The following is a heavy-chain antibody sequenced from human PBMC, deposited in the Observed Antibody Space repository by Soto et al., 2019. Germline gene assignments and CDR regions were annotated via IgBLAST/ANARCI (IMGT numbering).Heavy chain of an antibody. CDR2: IYYDGST. Sequence: SETLSPTRTVSGGSISTYYWSCIRHPSGKGLEWIGYIYYDGSTSYNPSLRSRVTLSVDTSKNQFSLILSSVTSAVTAVYYCARDQLSSGLYVWFDPWGQGTLVTVS. CDR3: ARDQLSSGLYVWFDP. CDR1: GGSISTYY. V-gene: IGHV4-59*01. J-gene: IGHJ5*02. D-gene: IGHD6-25*01.